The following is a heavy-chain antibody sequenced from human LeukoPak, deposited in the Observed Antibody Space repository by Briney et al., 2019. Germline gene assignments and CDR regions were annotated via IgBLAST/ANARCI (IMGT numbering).Heavy chain of an antibody. V-gene: IGHV1-8*03. CDR1: GYTFTSYD. CDR2: MNPNRGNT. CDR3: ARGLRKNLGSTTVYYFDY. J-gene: IGHJ4*02. Sequence: GASVKVSCKASGYTFTSYDINWVRQAPGQGVEWMGWMNPNRGNTGYAQQCQGRVPITRNTSISTAYMELSSLRSEDTAVYYCARGLRKNLGSTTVYYFDYWGQGTLVTVSS. D-gene: IGHD2-2*01.